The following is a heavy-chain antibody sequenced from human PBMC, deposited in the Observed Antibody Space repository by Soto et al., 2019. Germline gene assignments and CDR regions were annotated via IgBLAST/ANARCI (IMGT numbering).Heavy chain of an antibody. CDR3: ARDDAYCGGDYYCQQ. D-gene: IGHD2-21*02. J-gene: IGHJ1*01. CDR2: IIPILGIA. Sequence: QVQLVQSGAEVKKPGSSVKVSCKASGGTFSSYTISWVRQAPGQGLEWMGRIIPILGIANYAQKFQGRVTITADKSTSTAYIELSSLRSENTAVYSCARDDAYCGGDYYCQQCGKGTLVTVSA. CDR1: GGTFSSYT. V-gene: IGHV1-69*08.